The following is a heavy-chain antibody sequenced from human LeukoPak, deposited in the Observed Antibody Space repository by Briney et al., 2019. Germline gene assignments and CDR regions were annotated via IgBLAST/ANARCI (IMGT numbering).Heavy chain of an antibody. J-gene: IGHJ4*02. D-gene: IGHD1-26*01. CDR3: ATHQDVVGATTSGYFDY. Sequence: PSQTLSRTCTVSGGSISSGDYYWRWIRQPPGKGLEWIGYIYYSGSTYYNPSLKSRVTISVDTSKNQFSLKLSSVTAADTGVYYCATHQDVVGATTSGYFDYWGQGSLVTVSS. CDR2: IYYSGST. CDR1: GGSISSGDYY. V-gene: IGHV4-30-4*08.